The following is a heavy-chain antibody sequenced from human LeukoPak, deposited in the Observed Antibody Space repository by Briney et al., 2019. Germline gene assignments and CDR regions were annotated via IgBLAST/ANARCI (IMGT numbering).Heavy chain of an antibody. D-gene: IGHD1-14*01. J-gene: IGHJ2*01. V-gene: IGHV3-48*03. Sequence: PGKMLKWDSYISSSGSTIYYADSVKGRFIISRDNAKNSLYLQMNRLRAEDTAVYYCARDGFFFQAEDGIRDTVPVSAFLLNRSSDL. CDR3: ARDGFFFQAEDGIRDTVPVSAFLLNRSSDL. CDR2: ISSSGSTI.